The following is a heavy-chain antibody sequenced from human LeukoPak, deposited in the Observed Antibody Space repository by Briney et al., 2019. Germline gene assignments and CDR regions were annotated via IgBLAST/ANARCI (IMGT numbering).Heavy chain of an antibody. V-gene: IGHV3-23*01. CDR1: GFTFNSYA. J-gene: IGHJ4*02. CDR3: ARDASSGWYPYYFDY. CDR2: IRGSGGGT. D-gene: IGHD6-19*01. Sequence: GGSLRLSCAASGFTFNSYAMSWVRQAPGKGLEWVSAIRGSGGGTYYADSVKGRFTISRDNAKNTLYLQMNSLRAEDTAVYYCARDASSGWYPYYFDYWGQGTLVTVSS.